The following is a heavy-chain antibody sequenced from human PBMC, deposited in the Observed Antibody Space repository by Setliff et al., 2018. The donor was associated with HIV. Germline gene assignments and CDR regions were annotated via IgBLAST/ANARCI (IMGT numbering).Heavy chain of an antibody. D-gene: IGHD3-10*01. CDR2: IDHSGGS. CDR1: GGSISTVNW. J-gene: IGHJ4*02. V-gene: IGHV4-4*02. Sequence: SETLSLTCAVSGGSISTVNWWTWVRQPPGKGLEWIGEIDHSGGSKYNPSLTGRVTMSVDKSKNQFSLNLYSVTAADTAVYYCARSNYYGSGTPKGFDYWGQGTLVTVSS. CDR3: ARSNYYGSGTPKGFDY.